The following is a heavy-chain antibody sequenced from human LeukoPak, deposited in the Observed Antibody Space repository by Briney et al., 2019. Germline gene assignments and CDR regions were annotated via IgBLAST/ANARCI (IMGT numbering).Heavy chain of an antibody. V-gene: IGHV3-30*18. CDR1: GFTFSSYG. D-gene: IGHD5-18*01. CDR2: ISFDGSNE. CDR3: AKDHLGYSYGYSNDY. Sequence: PGRSLRLSCAASGFTFSSYGMHWVRQSPGRGLEWVSFISFDGSNEFYADSLKGRSTISRDNSKDTLYLQMDSLRAEDTAVYYCAKDHLGYSYGYSNDYWGQGALVTVSS. J-gene: IGHJ4*01.